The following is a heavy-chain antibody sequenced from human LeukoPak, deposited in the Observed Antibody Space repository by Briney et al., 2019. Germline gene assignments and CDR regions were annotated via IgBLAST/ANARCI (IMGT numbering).Heavy chain of an antibody. V-gene: IGHV4-38-2*02. CDR1: GYSISSGYY. CDR3: ARGEQWLAPDY. CDR2: MCHSGLI. D-gene: IGHD6-19*01. Sequence: SETLSLTCNVSGYSISSGYYWGWIRQSPGKGLEWIANMCHSGLIYYNPSLKSRITISMDMSKNQLSLKLRSVTAADTAVYYCARGEQWLAPDYWGQGTLVTVSS. J-gene: IGHJ4*02.